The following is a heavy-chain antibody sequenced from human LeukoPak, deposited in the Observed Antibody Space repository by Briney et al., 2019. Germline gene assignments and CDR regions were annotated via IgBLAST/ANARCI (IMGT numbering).Heavy chain of an antibody. CDR2: IKQDGSEK. CDR1: GFTFSSYS. J-gene: IGHJ6*02. V-gene: IGHV3-7*04. CDR3: ARSNTPTDYYYYYGMDV. Sequence: GGSLRLSCAASGFTFSSYSMSWVRQAPGKGLEWVANIKQDGSEKYYVDSVKGRFTISRDNAKNSLYLQMNSLRAEDTAVYYCARSNTPTDYYYYYGMDVWGQGTTVTVSS.